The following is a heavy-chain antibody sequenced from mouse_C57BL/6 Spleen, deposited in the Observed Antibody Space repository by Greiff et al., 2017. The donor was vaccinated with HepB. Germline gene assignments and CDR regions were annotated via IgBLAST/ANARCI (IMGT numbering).Heavy chain of an antibody. CDR2: ISYDGSN. D-gene: IGHD2-3*01. CDR3: ARDTLDGYYVYFDY. V-gene: IGHV3-6*01. J-gene: IGHJ2*01. Sequence: EVQLQESGPGLVKPSQSLSLTCSVTGYSITSGYYWNWIRQFPGNKLEWMGYISYDGSNNYNPSLKNRISITRDTSKNQFFLKLNSVTTEDTATYYCARDTLDGYYVYFDYWGQGTTLTVSS. CDR1: GYSITSGYY.